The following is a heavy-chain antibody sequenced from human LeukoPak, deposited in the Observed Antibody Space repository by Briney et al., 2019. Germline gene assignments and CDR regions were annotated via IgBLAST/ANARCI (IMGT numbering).Heavy chain of an antibody. Sequence: GGSLRLSCVASGFTFSSYWMSWVRQAPGKGLEWVANIKQDGSEKYYVDSVKGRFTISRDNAKNSLYLQMNSLRAEDTAVYYCAKTPKLWSGLFDPWGQGTLVTVSS. D-gene: IGHD3-3*01. J-gene: IGHJ5*02. V-gene: IGHV3-7*03. CDR1: GFTFSSYW. CDR3: AKTPKLWSGLFDP. CDR2: IKQDGSEK.